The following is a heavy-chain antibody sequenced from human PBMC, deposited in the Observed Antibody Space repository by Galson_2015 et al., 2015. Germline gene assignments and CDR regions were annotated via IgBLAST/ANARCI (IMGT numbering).Heavy chain of an antibody. CDR3: ARGDYYGSGSYYSIDY. J-gene: IGHJ4*02. Sequence: QSGAEVKKPGESLKISCKGSGYSFTSYWIGWVRQMPGKGLEWMGVIYPGDSDTRYSPSFQGQVTISADKSISTAYLQWSSLKASDTAMYYCARGDYYGSGSYYSIDYWGQGTLVTVSS. CDR1: GYSFTSYW. CDR2: IYPGDSDT. D-gene: IGHD3-10*01. V-gene: IGHV5-51*01.